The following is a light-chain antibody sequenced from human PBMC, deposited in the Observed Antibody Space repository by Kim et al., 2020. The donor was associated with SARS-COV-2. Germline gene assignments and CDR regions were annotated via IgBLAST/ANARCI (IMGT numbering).Light chain of an antibody. V-gene: IGLV3-1*01. CDR2: QNT. J-gene: IGLJ2*01. CDR3: QAWDSSTAV. CDR1: RLGDKY. Sequence: SYELTQPPSVSVSPGQTASIPCSGDRLGDKYVCWYQQKPGQSPVLVIYQNTKRPSGIPERFSGSNSGNTATLTISGTQSMDEADYYCQAWDSSTAVFGGG.